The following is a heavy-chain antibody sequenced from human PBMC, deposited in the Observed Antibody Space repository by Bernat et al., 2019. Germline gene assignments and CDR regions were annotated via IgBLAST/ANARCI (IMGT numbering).Heavy chain of an antibody. CDR3: AVSDGSTWCDDYYYYGMDV. J-gene: IGHJ6*02. CDR2: ISSSSSYI. Sequence: EVQLVESGGDLVKPGGSLRLSCAASGFTFSSYSMNWVRQAPGKGLEWVSSISSSSSYIYYTDSVKGRFTISRDNAKNSLYLQMNSLRAEDTAVYYWAVSDGSTWCDDYYYYGMDVWGQGTTVTVSS. V-gene: IGHV3-21*01. D-gene: IGHD6-13*01. CDR1: GFTFSSYS.